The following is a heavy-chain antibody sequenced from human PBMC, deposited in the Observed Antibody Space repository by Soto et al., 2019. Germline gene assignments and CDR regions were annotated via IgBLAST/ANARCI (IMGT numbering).Heavy chain of an antibody. D-gene: IGHD3-10*01. V-gene: IGHV4-39*01. CDR3: ARHSRPYYYGSGSPPGYYGMDV. CDR1: GGSISSSSYY. Sequence: QLQLQESGPGLVKPSETLSLTCTVSGGSISSSSYYWGWIRQPPGKGLEWIGSIYYSGSTYYNPSLKSRVTISVDTSKNQFSLKLSSVTAADTAVYYCARHSRPYYYGSGSPPGYYGMDVWGQGTTVTVSS. CDR2: IYYSGST. J-gene: IGHJ6*02.